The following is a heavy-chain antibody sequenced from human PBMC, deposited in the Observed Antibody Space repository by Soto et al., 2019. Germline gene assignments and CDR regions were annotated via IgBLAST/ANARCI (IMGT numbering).Heavy chain of an antibody. J-gene: IGHJ5*02. V-gene: IGHV4-39*01. CDR2: VYYNGFT. D-gene: IGHD3-3*01. CDR3: ARMGDFWSGPGELDP. Sequence: QLQLRESGPGLVKPSETLSLTCTVSGGSISSSNYYWAWIRQSPGKGLEWIGSVYYNGFTYYNPSPKSRFTISVDTSKNQFSLKLTSVTAADTAVYYCARMGDFWSGPGELDPWGQGTLVTVSS. CDR1: GGSISSSNYY.